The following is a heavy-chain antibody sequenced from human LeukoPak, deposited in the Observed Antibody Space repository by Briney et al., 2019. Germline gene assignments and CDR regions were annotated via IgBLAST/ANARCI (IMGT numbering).Heavy chain of an antibody. CDR2: INPNSGGT. V-gene: IGHV1-2*04. CDR1: GYTFTGYY. J-gene: IGHJ4*02. CDR3: ARVGVDGGNHHYFDY. Sequence: ASVKVSCKASGYTFTGYYMHWVRQAPGQGLEWMGWINPNSGGTNYAQKFQGWVTMTRDTSISTAYMELSRLRSDDTAVYYCARVGVDGGNHHYFDYWGQGTLVTVSS. D-gene: IGHD4-23*01.